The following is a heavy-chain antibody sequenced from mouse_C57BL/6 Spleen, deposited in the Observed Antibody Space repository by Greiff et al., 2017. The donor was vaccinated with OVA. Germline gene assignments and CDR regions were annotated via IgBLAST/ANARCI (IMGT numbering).Heavy chain of an antibody. CDR1: GYAFSSSW. CDR2: IYPGDGDT. D-gene: IGHD1-1*01. J-gene: IGHJ2*01. CDR3: ARTTVAYFDY. V-gene: IGHV1-82*01. Sequence: VQVVESGPELVKPGASVKISCKASGYAFSSSWMNWVKQRPGKGLEWIGRIYPGDGDTNYNGKFKGKATLTADKSSSTAYMQLSSLTSEDSAVYFCARTTVAYFDYWGQGTTLTVSS.